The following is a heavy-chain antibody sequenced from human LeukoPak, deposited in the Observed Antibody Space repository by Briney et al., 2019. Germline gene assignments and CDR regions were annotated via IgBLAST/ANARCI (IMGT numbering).Heavy chain of an antibody. D-gene: IGHD5-24*01. V-gene: IGHV3-66*01. CDR3: ARDRLMATRYYYYGMDV. CDR1: GFTVSSNY. Sequence: GGSLRLSCAASGFTVSSNYMSWVRQAPGKGLEWVSVIYSGGSTYYADSVKGRFTISRDNSKNTLYLQMNSLRAEDTAVYYCARDRLMATRYYYYGMDVWGQGTTVTVSS. CDR2: IYSGGST. J-gene: IGHJ6*02.